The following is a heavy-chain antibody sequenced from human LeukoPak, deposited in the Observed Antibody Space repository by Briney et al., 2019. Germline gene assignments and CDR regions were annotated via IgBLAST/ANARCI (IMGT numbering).Heavy chain of an antibody. CDR3: ARDLHSSGWYRIYYYYYMDV. CDR2: IIPIFGTA. Sequence: SVKVSCKASGGTFSSYVINWVRQTPGQGLEWMGGIIPIFGTANYAQKLQGRVTMTTDTSTSTAYMELRSLRSDDTAVYYCARDLHSSGWYRIYYYYYMDVWGKGTTVTVSS. D-gene: IGHD6-19*01. J-gene: IGHJ6*03. CDR1: GGTFSSYV. V-gene: IGHV1-69*05.